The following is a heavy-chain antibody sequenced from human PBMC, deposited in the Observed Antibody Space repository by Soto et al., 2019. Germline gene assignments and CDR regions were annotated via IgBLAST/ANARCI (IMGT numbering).Heavy chain of an antibody. D-gene: IGHD1-26*01. CDR1: GFTFSSYG. Sequence: QVQLVESGGGVVQPGRSLRLSCAASGFTFSSYGMHWVRQAPGKGLEWVAVISYDGSNKYYADSVKGRFTISRDNSKNTLYLQMNSLRAEDTAVYYCAKDSSKWERFHPFDYWGQGTLVTVSS. CDR3: AKDSSKWERFHPFDY. CDR2: ISYDGSNK. V-gene: IGHV3-30*18. J-gene: IGHJ4*02.